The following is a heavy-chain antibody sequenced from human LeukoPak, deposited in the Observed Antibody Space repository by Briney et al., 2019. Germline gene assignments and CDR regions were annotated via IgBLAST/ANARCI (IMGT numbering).Heavy chain of an antibody. CDR1: GFTFSSYA. J-gene: IGHJ4*02. D-gene: IGHD3-22*01. Sequence: GGSLRLSCAASGFTFSSYAMSWVRQAPGKGLEWVSAISGSGGSTYYADSVKGRFTISRDNSKNTLYLQMNSLRAEDTVVYYCAKEYYYDSSGYYAYWGQGTLVTVSS. CDR3: AKEYYYDSSGYYAY. CDR2: ISGSGGST. V-gene: IGHV3-23*01.